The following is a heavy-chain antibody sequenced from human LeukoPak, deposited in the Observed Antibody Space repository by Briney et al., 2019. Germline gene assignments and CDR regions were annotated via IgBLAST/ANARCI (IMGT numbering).Heavy chain of an antibody. J-gene: IGHJ4*02. CDR2: IYYSGSS. Sequence: SETLSLTCTVSGGSINNGGYYWSWIRQHPGKGLEWIGYIYYSGSSYYNPSLRSRVTISVDTSKNHFSLKLSSVTAADTAVYYCTRGAGWLIDYWGQGILVTVSS. CDR3: TRGAGWLIDY. V-gene: IGHV4-31*03. CDR1: GGSINNGGYY. D-gene: IGHD3-16*01.